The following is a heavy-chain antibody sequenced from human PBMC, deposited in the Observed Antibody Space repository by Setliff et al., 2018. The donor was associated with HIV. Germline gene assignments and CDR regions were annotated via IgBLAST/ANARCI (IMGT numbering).Heavy chain of an antibody. CDR2: INPYSGDT. Sequence: GASVKVSCKASGYTFTGYIIHWVRQAPGQGLEWVGWINPYSGDTTFARKFRGRVTMTRDTSTSTAYMELSSLRFDDTAVYYCARLSVEDGFDVWGQGTLVTVSS. CDR3: ARLSVEDGFDV. J-gene: IGHJ3*01. CDR1: GYTFTGYI. V-gene: IGHV1-2*02.